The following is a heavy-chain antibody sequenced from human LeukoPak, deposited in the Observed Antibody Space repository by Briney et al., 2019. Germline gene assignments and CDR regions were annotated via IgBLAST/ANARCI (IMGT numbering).Heavy chain of an antibody. Sequence: ASVKVSCKASGYTFTSYGISWVGRAPGKGLEWMGWISAYNGNTNYAQKLQGRVTMTTDTSTSTAYMELRSLRSDDTAVYYCARGYSYGLFDYWGQGTLVTVSS. V-gene: IGHV1-18*01. CDR2: ISAYNGNT. J-gene: IGHJ4*02. D-gene: IGHD5-18*01. CDR3: ARGYSYGLFDY. CDR1: GYTFTSYG.